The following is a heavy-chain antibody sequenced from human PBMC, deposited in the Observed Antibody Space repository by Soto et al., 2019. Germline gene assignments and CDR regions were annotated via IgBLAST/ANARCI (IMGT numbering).Heavy chain of an antibody. CDR3: AKEGPITNWYFDY. Sequence: QVQLVESGRGVVQPGRSLRLSCAASGFTFSNYGMHWVRQAPGKGLEWVIVISYDGNVAYYADSVKGRFTISRDNSKNTLYLQMNSLRTEDTAMYYCAKEGPITNWYFDYWGQGTLVIVSS. J-gene: IGHJ4*02. V-gene: IGHV3-30*18. CDR2: ISYDGNVA. D-gene: IGHD1-1*01. CDR1: GFTFSNYG.